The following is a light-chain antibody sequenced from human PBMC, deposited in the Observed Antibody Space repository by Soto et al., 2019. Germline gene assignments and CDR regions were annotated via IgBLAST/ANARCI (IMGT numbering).Light chain of an antibody. CDR3: QSHDSSLHASV. J-gene: IGLJ1*01. CDR1: SSKIGAGYD. V-gene: IGLV1-40*01. Sequence: QSVLTQPPSVSGAPGQRVTISCTGSSSKIGAGYDVHWYLQLPGTAPKLLIYGNTNRPSGVPDRFSGPKSGSSASLAITGLQAEDEADYYCQSHDSSLHASVFGTGTRSPS. CDR2: GNT.